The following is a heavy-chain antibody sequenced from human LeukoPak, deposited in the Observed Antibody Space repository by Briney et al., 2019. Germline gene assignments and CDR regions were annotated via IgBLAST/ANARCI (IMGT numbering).Heavy chain of an antibody. V-gene: IGHV3-15*04. CDR1: GFTFNNAW. D-gene: IGHD3-22*01. CDR3: ITGIRSGYYVY. CDR2: IESNTEDGTT. Sequence: GGSLRLSCAASGFTFNNAWMSWVRQAPGKGLDWVGRIESNTEDGTTEYAAPVKGRFTISRDDSKSMLYLQMNSLKTEDTAVYHCITGIRSGYYVYWGQGTLVTVSS. J-gene: IGHJ4*02.